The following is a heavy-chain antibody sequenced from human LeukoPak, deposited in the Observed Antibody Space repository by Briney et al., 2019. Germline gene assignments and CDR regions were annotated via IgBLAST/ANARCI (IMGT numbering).Heavy chain of an antibody. CDR3: AKDQGAITMIVVVITGYFDY. CDR2: INSGGTVT. J-gene: IGHJ4*02. D-gene: IGHD3-22*01. Sequence: GGSLRLSCAASGFTFSDFWMHWVRHAPGKGLVWVSRINSGGTVTNYADSVKGRLTISRDNAKNTLYLQMNSLRAEDTAVYYCAKDQGAITMIVVVITGYFDYWGQGTLVTVSS. CDR1: GFTFSDFW. V-gene: IGHV3-74*01.